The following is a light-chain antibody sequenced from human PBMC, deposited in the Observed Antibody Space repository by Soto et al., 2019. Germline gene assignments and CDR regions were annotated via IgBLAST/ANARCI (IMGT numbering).Light chain of an antibody. CDR1: SSNIGSNT. J-gene: IGLJ2*01. CDR2: SNN. Sequence: QAVVTQPPSASGTPGQRVTISCSGSSSNIGSNTVNWYQQLPGTAPKLLIYSNNQRPSGVPDRFSGSKSGTSASLAISGLQSEDEADYYCAAWDDSLNGHVVFGGGTKLT. V-gene: IGLV1-44*01. CDR3: AAWDDSLNGHVV.